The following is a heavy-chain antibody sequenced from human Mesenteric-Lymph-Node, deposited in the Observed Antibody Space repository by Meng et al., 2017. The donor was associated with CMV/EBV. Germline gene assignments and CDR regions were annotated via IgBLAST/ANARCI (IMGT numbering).Heavy chain of an antibody. CDR2: IGTAGDT. D-gene: IGHD2-2*02. V-gene: IGHV3-13*01. Sequence: GESLKISCAASGFTFSSYDMHWVRQATGKGLEWVSAIGTAGDTYYPGSVKGRFTISRENAKNSLYLQMNSLRDGDTAVYYCARSLQGAIFGYGMDVWGQGTTVTVSS. CDR1: GFTFSSYD. J-gene: IGHJ6*02. CDR3: ARSLQGAIFGYGMDV.